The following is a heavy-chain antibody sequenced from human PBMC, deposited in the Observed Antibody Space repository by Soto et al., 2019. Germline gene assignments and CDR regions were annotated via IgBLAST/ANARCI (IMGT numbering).Heavy chain of an antibody. Sequence: PSETLSLTCAVYGGSFSGYYWSWIRQPPGKGLEWIGEINHSGSTNYNPSLKSRVTISVDTPKNQFSLKLSSVTAADTAVYYCARGCIAYYDFWSGHYYYYMDVWGKGTTVTVSS. J-gene: IGHJ6*03. V-gene: IGHV4-34*01. CDR1: GGSFSGYY. D-gene: IGHD3-3*01. CDR2: INHSGST. CDR3: ARGCIAYYDFWSGHYYYYMDV.